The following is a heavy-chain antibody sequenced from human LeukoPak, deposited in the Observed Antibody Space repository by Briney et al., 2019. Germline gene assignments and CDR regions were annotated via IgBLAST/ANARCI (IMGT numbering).Heavy chain of an antibody. D-gene: IGHD3-3*01. Sequence: PSETLSLTCTVSGGSISSGSYYWSWIRQPAGKGLEWIGRIYTSGSTNYNPSLKSRVTISVDTSKNQFSLKLSSVTAADTAVYYCARASEGIWSGYHFDYWGQGTLVTVSS. CDR2: IYTSGST. V-gene: IGHV4-61*02. CDR1: GGSISSGSYY. CDR3: ARASEGIWSGYHFDY. J-gene: IGHJ4*02.